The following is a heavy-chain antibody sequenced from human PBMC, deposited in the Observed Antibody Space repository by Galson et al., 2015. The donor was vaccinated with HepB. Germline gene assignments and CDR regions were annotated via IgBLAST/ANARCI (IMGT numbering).Heavy chain of an antibody. CDR2: ISPYNRDT. V-gene: IGHV1-18*01. CDR1: GYTFTNYG. CDR3: ARDQAIAAAGNVNS. D-gene: IGHD6-13*01. J-gene: IGHJ4*02. Sequence: SVKVSCKASGYTFTNYGINWVRQAPGQGLEWMGWISPYNRDTNYAQKLQGRVVMTTDTSTTTAYMELRNPRSDDTAIYYCARDQAIAAAGNVNSWGQGTLVTVSS.